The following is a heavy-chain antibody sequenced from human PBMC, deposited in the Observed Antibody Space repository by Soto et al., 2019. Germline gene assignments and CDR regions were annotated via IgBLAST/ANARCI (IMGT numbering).Heavy chain of an antibody. Sequence: LSLTCTVSGGSISSYYWSWIRQPPGKGLEWIGYIYYSGSTNYNPSLKSRVTISVDTSKNQFSLKLSSVTAADTAVYYCARAAVFAGGWFDPWGQGTLVTVSS. J-gene: IGHJ5*02. V-gene: IGHV4-59*01. D-gene: IGHD2-15*01. CDR1: GGSISSYY. CDR3: ARAAVFAGGWFDP. CDR2: IYYSGST.